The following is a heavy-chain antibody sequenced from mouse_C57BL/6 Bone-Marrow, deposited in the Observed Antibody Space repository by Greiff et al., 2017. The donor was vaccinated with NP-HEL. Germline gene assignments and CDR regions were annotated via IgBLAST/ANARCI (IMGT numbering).Heavy chain of an antibody. CDR3: ARRGDGDWYVDG. CDR1: GYTFTSYW. J-gene: IGHJ1*03. Sequence: QVQLQQPGAELVKPGASVKLSCKASGYTFTSYWMHWVKQRPGQGLEWIGMIHPNSGSTNYNEKFKSKATLTVDKSSSTAYMQLSSLTSEDSAVYYCARRGDGDWYVDGWGRGTTVTVSS. V-gene: IGHV1-64*01. D-gene: IGHD1-2*01. CDR2: IHPNSGST.